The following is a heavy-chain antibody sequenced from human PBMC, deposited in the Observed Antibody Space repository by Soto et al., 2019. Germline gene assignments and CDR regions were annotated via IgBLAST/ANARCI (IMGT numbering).Heavy chain of an antibody. CDR2: ISANGGST. D-gene: IGHD5-18*01. J-gene: IGHJ6*02. CDR3: AKVDTVMVPYYYAVDV. Sequence: GGSLRLSCAASGFIFSSYAMNWVRQAPGKGLEWVSGISANGGSTYYADSVKGRFTISRDNSKNTLFLQLNSLRADDTAIYYCAKVDTVMVPYYYAVDVWGQGTTVTVSS. CDR1: GFIFSSYA. V-gene: IGHV3-23*01.